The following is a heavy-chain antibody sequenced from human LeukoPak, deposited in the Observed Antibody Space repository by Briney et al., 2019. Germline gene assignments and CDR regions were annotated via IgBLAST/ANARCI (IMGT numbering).Heavy chain of an antibody. J-gene: IGHJ4*02. CDR1: GYSISSGYY. CDR2: IYHSGST. CDR3: ARDSLTTTPETTSLDY. D-gene: IGHD1-26*01. V-gene: IGHV4-38-2*02. Sequence: SETLSLTCAVSGYSISSGYYWGWIRQPPGKGLEWIGGIYHSGSTYYNPSLKSRVTISVDTSKNQFSLKLSSVTAADTAVYYCARDSLTTTPETTSLDYWGQGTLVTVSS.